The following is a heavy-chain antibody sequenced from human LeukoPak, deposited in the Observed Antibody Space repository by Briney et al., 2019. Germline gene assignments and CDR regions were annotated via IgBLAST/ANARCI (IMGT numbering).Heavy chain of an antibody. D-gene: IGHD4-17*01. CDR2: IIGYNGNT. CDR3: ARHPVTPALAYWYFDL. V-gene: IGHV1-18*01. Sequence: AASVKFSCKASAYRSISYGISWVRQAPGQGLEWMGWIIGYNGNTNYAQKVQGRVTMTTDTSTGTAYMDPRSLSSDDPAVYFCARHPVTPALAYWYFDLWGRGTLVTVSS. J-gene: IGHJ2*01. CDR1: AYRSISYG.